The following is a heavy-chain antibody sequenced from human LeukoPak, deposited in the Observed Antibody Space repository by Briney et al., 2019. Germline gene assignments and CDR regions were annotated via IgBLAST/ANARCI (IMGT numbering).Heavy chain of an antibody. V-gene: IGHV3-11*04. CDR2: ISSSGSTI. Sequence: GGSLGLSCVASGFTFSDYYMSWIRQAPGKGLEWVSYISSSGSTIYYADSVKGRFTISRDNAKNSLYLQMNSLRAEDTAVYYCARDYSYGYALLDYWGQGTQVTVSS. D-gene: IGHD5-18*01. CDR3: ARDYSYGYALLDY. J-gene: IGHJ4*02. CDR1: GFTFSDYY.